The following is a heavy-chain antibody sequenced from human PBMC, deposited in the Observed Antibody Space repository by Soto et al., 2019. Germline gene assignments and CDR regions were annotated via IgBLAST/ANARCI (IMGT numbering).Heavy chain of an antibody. CDR3: ARAGTQTTYSSSWY. V-gene: IGHV3-33*01. D-gene: IGHD6-13*01. J-gene: IGHJ4*02. CDR2: IWYDGSNK. CDR1: GFTFSSYG. Sequence: GSLRLSCAASGFTFSSYGMHWVRQAPGKGLEWVAVIWYDGSNKYYADSVKGRFTISRDNSKNTLYLQMNSLRAEDTAVYYCARAGTQTTYSSSWYWGQGTLVTVSS.